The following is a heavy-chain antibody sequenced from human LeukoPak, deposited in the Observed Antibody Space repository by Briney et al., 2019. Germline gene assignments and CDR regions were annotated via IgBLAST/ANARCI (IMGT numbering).Heavy chain of an antibody. J-gene: IGHJ4*02. D-gene: IGHD1-26*01. V-gene: IGHV3-53*01. CDR1: GFTFSSYA. CDR2: IYSGGST. Sequence: GGSLRLSCAASGFTFSSYAMSWVRQAPGKGLEWVSVIYSGGSTYYADSVKGRFTISRDNSKNTLYLQMNSLRAEDTAVYYCARETGYSGSYYFDYWGQGTLVTVSS. CDR3: ARETGYSGSYYFDY.